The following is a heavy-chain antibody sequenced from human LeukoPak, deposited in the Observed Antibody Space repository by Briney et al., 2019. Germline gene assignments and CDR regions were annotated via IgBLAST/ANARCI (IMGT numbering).Heavy chain of an antibody. D-gene: IGHD3-22*01. Sequence: GGSLRLSCAASGFTFDDYGMSWVRQAPGKGLEWFSGINWNGGSTGYADSVKGRFTISRDNAKNSLYLQMNSLRAEDTALYYCARDYDSSGYSDAFDIWGQGTMVTVSS. J-gene: IGHJ3*02. CDR3: ARDYDSSGYSDAFDI. V-gene: IGHV3-20*04. CDR2: INWNGGST. CDR1: GFTFDDYG.